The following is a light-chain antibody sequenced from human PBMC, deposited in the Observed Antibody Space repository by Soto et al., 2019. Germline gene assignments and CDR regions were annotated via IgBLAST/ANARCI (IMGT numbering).Light chain of an antibody. Sequence: QSVLTQPASVSGCPGQSITIYCTGASSDIGGYNYVSWYQQHPGRAPKLMIYEVSNRPSGVANRFSGSKSGNTASLTISGLQAEDEADYYCSSYTRSSGFVFGTGTKVTVL. CDR3: SSYTRSSGFV. CDR2: EVS. J-gene: IGLJ1*01. CDR1: SSDIGGYNY. V-gene: IGLV2-14*01.